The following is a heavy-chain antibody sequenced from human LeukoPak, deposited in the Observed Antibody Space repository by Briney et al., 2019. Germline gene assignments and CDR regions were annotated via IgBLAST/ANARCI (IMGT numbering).Heavy chain of an antibody. V-gene: IGHV4-4*07. CDR3: ARDHGRYDSSGKGAFDI. D-gene: IGHD3-22*01. CDR1: GGSISSYY. J-gene: IGHJ3*02. CDR2: IYTSGST. Sequence: SETLSLTCTVSGGSISSYYWSWIRQPAGKRLEWIGRIYTSGSTNYNPSLKSRVTMSVDTSKNQFSLKLSSVTAADTAVYYCARDHGRYDSSGKGAFDIWGQGTMVTVSS.